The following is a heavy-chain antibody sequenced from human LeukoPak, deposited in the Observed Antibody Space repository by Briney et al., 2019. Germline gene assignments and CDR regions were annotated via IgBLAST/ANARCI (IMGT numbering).Heavy chain of an antibody. CDR1: GFTVSSNY. Sequence: GGSLRLSCAASGFTVSSNYMSWVRQAPGKGLEWVSVIYSGGSTYYADSVKGRFTISRDNSKNTLYLQMNSLRAEDTAVYYCARDPSALIVGATSENYWGQGTLVTVSS. D-gene: IGHD1-26*01. V-gene: IGHV3-66*01. J-gene: IGHJ4*02. CDR2: IYSGGST. CDR3: ARDPSALIVGATSENY.